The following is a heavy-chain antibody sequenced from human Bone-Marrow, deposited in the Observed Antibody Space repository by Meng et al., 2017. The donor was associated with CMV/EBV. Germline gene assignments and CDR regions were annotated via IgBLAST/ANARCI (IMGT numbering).Heavy chain of an antibody. D-gene: IGHD4-17*01. V-gene: IGHV3-23*01. CDR2: IGGSGST. Sequence: LSCAASGFSFRNYAMSWVRQSPGKGLEWVSSIGGSGSTYYVESVKGRFTISRDNSKSTLYLQMNGLRAEDTAIYYCARGLTPVTTFDYWGQGTLVTVSS. J-gene: IGHJ4*02. CDR1: GFSFRNYA. CDR3: ARGLTPVTTFDY.